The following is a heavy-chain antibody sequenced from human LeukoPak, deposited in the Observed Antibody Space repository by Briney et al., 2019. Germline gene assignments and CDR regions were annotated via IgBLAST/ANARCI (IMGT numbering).Heavy chain of an antibody. V-gene: IGHV4-34*01. D-gene: IGHD1-26*01. CDR2: INHSGST. CDR3: ARGPRRSGSMGY. J-gene: IGHJ4*02. Sequence: SETLSLTCAVYGGSFSGYYWSWIRQPPGKGLGWIGEINHSGSTNYNPSLKSRVTISVDTSKNQFSLKLSSVTAADTAVYYCARGPRRSGSMGYWGQGTLVTVSS. CDR1: GGSFSGYY.